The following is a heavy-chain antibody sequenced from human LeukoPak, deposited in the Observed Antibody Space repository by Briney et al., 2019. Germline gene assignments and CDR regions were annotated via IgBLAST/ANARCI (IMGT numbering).Heavy chain of an antibody. J-gene: IGHJ4*02. CDR2: IYTSGST. V-gene: IGHV4-61*02. Sequence: PSQTLSFTCTVSGGSISSGSYYWSWIRQPAGKGLEWIGRIYTSGSTNYNPSPKSRVTISVDTSKNQFSLKLSSVTAADTAVYYCARMVWGYCSSTSCYTPGTYYFDYWGQGTLVTVSS. CDR1: GGSISSGSYY. CDR3: ARMVWGYCSSTSCYTPGTYYFDY. D-gene: IGHD2-2*02.